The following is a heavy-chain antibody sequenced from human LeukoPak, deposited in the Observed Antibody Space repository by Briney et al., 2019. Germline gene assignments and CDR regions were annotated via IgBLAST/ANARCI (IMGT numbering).Heavy chain of an antibody. J-gene: IGHJ6*02. CDR3: ARHVRGDALDV. Sequence: GESLKISCLGSGYTFTSYWIGWVRQMPGKGLEWMGIIYPGDSDTRYSPSFQGQVTITADKSITTAYLQWSSLKASDTAMYYCARHVRGDALDVWGQGTTVTVSS. CDR2: IYPGDSDT. CDR1: GYTFTSYW. V-gene: IGHV5-51*01. D-gene: IGHD3-16*01.